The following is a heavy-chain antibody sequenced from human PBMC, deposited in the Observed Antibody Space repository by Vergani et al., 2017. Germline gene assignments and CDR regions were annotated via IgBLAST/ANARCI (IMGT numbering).Heavy chain of an antibody. CDR1: GYTFTDYY. CDR2: INPNSGGT. V-gene: IGHV1-2*02. D-gene: IGHD1-1*01. CDR3: AGGYNLGAGFDP. J-gene: IGHJ5*02. Sequence: QVQLVQSGAEVKKPGASVKVSCKASGYTFTDYYIHWVRQAPGQGLEWMGWINPNSGGTNYAQKFQGRVTMTRDTSISSAYMELSRLRSDDTTVYYCAGGYNLGAGFDPWGQGTRVIVSS.